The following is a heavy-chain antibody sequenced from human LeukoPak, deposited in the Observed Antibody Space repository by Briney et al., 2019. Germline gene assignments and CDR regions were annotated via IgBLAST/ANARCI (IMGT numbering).Heavy chain of an antibody. CDR3: AGPLVVGTAVGAFDL. D-gene: IGHD2-21*02. CDR1: GYTFTSYY. V-gene: IGHV5-51*01. J-gene: IGHJ3*01. Sequence: GESLKISCKVSGYTFTSYYIAWVRQMPGKGLEWMAIMYPGHSDTRYSPSFQGQVTISADRSISTAYLQWSSLQAPDTAIYYCAGPLVVGTAVGAFDLWGQGTLVTVSS. CDR2: MYPGHSDT.